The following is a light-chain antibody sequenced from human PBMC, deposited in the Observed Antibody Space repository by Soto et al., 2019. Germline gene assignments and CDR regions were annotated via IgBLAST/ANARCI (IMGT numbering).Light chain of an antibody. J-gene: IGKJ1*01. CDR2: GAS. CDR1: RRFTST. CDR3: QHYNNWPPWT. V-gene: IGKV3-15*01. Sequence: EIVMTQSPATLSVSPGERPPLPSRAIRRFTSTLAWYQQKPGQPPRLLIYGASTRATGIPARFSGSGSGTEFTLTISSLQSEDFAVYYCQHYNNWPPWTFGQGTKVEIK.